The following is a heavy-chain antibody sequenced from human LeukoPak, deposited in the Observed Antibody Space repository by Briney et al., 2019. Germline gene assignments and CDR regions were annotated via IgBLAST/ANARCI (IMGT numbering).Heavy chain of an antibody. D-gene: IGHD6-19*01. CDR3: ARGSHSSGFLALGY. J-gene: IGHJ4*02. Sequence: SETLSLTCTVSGGSISSYYWSWIRQPAGKGVEWIGRIYTSGSTNYNPSLKSRVTMSVDTSKNQFSLKLSSVTAADTAVYYCARGSHSSGFLALGYWGQGTLVTVSS. CDR2: IYTSGST. V-gene: IGHV4-4*07. CDR1: GGSISSYY.